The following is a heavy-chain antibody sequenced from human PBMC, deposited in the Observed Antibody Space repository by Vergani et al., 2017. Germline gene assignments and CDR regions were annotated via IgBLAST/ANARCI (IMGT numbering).Heavy chain of an antibody. CDR2: IIPILGIA. V-gene: IGHV1-69*04. J-gene: IGHJ6*02. CDR1: GGTFSSYA. D-gene: IGHD6-6*01. Sequence: QVQLVQSGAEVKKPGSSVKVSCKASGGTFSSYAISWVRQAPGQGLEWMGRIIPILGIANYAQKFQGRVTITADKSTSTAYMELGSRRSEDTAVYYCAREVPSGRSSSGLPKSYYYYGMDVWGQGTTVTVSS. CDR3: AREVPSGRSSSGLPKSYYYYGMDV.